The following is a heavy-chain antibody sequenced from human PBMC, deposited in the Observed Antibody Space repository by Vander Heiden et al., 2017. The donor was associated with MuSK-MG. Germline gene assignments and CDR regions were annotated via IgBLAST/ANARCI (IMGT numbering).Heavy chain of an antibody. CDR1: GFTVSSNY. V-gene: IGHV3-66*01. Sequence: EVQLVESGGRSAEPGGSLRPVCAAPGFTVSSNYMGWVRQAPGKGLEWVSIIYSGDNTYYTDSVKGRFTISRDNFKNTLYLQMNSLRAEDTAVYYCARDFLANWFDPWGQGTLVTVSS. D-gene: IGHD3-3*02. J-gene: IGHJ5*02. CDR3: ARDFLANWFDP. CDR2: IYSGDNT.